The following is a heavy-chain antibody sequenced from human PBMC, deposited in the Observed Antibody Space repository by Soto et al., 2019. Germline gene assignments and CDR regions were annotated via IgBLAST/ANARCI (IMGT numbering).Heavy chain of an antibody. Sequence: GGSLRLSCADSGLTVSSTYMIWVRQAPGKGLEWVSIIFSSGESFYADSVKGRFTISRDSSDNTVYLQMNSLKAEDTAVYYCARGGIGMVRTFDHWGQGTLVTVSS. D-gene: IGHD3-10*01. CDR2: IFSSGES. J-gene: IGHJ4*02. V-gene: IGHV3-53*01. CDR3: ARGGIGMVRTFDH. CDR1: GLTVSSTY.